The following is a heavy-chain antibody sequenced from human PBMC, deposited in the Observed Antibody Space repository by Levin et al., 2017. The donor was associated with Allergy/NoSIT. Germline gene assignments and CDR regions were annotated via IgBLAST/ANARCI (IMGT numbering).Heavy chain of an antibody. CDR3: AKEGLALFDY. D-gene: IGHD6-6*01. J-gene: IGHJ4*02. CDR1: GFTFRSYG. Sequence: SCAASGFTFRSYGMHWVRQAPGKGLEWVALISHDGSNKFYGDSVRGRFTISRDNSKNTLYLQMNSLRPEDTAVYYCAKEGLALFDYWGQGTLVTVSS. CDR2: ISHDGSNK. V-gene: IGHV3-30*18.